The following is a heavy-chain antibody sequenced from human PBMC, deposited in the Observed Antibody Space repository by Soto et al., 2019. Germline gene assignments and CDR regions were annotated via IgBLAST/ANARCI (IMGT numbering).Heavy chain of an antibody. Sequence: GASVKVSCKASGYTFTSYAMHWVRQAPGQRLEWMGWINAGNGNTKYSQKFQGRVTITRDTSASTAYMELSSLRSEDTAVYYCARDSRYDYIWGSYLPVSRWFDPWGQGTLVTVSS. D-gene: IGHD3-16*02. V-gene: IGHV1-3*01. CDR2: INAGNGNT. CDR1: GYTFTSYA. CDR3: ARDSRYDYIWGSYLPVSRWFDP. J-gene: IGHJ5*02.